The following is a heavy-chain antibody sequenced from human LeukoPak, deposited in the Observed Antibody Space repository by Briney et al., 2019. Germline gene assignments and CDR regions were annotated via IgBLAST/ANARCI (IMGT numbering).Heavy chain of an antibody. CDR3: ARATRCSTSCYRKKNGAARGYYFDY. Sequence: SETLSLTCAVYGGSFSGYYWSWIRQPPGKGLEWIGEINHSGSTNYNPSLKSRVTISVDTSKNQFSLKLSSVTDADTAVYYCARATRCSTSCYRKKNGAARGYYFDYWGQGTLVTVSS. CDR1: GGSFSGYY. V-gene: IGHV4-34*01. D-gene: IGHD2-2*01. CDR2: INHSGST. J-gene: IGHJ4*02.